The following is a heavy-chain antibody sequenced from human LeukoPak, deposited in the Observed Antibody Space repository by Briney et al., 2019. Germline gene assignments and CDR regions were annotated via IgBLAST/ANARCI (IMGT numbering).Heavy chain of an antibody. CDR1: GFTFSSYA. D-gene: IGHD5-12*01. J-gene: IGHJ4*02. Sequence: GGSLRLSCAASGFTFSSYAMSWVRQAPGKGLEWVSAISGSGGSTYYADSVKGRFTISRDNSKNTLYLQMNSLRAKDTAVYYCAKDLDDIVATALGYWGQGTLVTVSS. V-gene: IGHV3-23*01. CDR3: AKDLDDIVATALGY. CDR2: ISGSGGST.